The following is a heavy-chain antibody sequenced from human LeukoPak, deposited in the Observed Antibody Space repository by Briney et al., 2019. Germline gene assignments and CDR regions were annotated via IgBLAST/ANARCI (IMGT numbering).Heavy chain of an antibody. J-gene: IGHJ5*02. D-gene: IGHD2-2*01. Sequence: ASVKVSCKASGYTFTGYYMHWVRQAPGQGLEWMGRINPNSGGTNYAQKFQGRVTMTRDTSISTAYMELSRLRPDDTAVYYCARSRPIVPAKVNWFDPWGQGTLVTVSS. CDR2: INPNSGGT. V-gene: IGHV1-2*06. CDR3: ARSRPIVPAKVNWFDP. CDR1: GYTFTGYY.